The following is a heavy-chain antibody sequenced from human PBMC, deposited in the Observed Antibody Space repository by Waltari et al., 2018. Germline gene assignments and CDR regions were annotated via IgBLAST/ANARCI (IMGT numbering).Heavy chain of an antibody. Sequence: EVQLVQSGAEVKKPGASLKISCKGSGYTFTNYWIGWVRQMPGKGLEWMGIIYPIASDTIYSPSFQGQVSISVDKSIITAYLQWSSLRASDTAMYYCARLVGGSGGTVVNWFDPWGQGTLVTVSS. V-gene: IGHV5-51*01. J-gene: IGHJ5*02. CDR1: GYTFTNYW. D-gene: IGHD3-10*01. CDR2: IYPIASDT. CDR3: ARLVGGSGGTVVNWFDP.